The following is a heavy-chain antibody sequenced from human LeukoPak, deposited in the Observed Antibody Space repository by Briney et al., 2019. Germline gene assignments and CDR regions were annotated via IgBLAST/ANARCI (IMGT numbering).Heavy chain of an antibody. D-gene: IGHD5-24*01. CDR1: GFTFSSYG. Sequence: QPGRSLRLSCAASGFTFSSYGMHWVRQAPGKGLEWVAVISYDGSNKYYADSVKGRFTISRDNSKNTLYLQMNSLRAEDTAVYYCAKERDGYNYPYDYWGQGTLVTVSS. V-gene: IGHV3-30*18. CDR2: ISYDGSNK. J-gene: IGHJ4*02. CDR3: AKERDGYNYPYDY.